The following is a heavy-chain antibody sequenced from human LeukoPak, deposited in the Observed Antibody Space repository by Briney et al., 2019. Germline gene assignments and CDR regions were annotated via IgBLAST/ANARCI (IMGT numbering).Heavy chain of an antibody. D-gene: IGHD3-22*01. CDR2: IYYSGST. J-gene: IGHJ4*02. V-gene: IGHV4-39*01. CDR1: GGSISSSSYY. Sequence: PSETLSLTCTVSGGSISSSSYYWGWIRQPPGKGLEWIGSIYYSGSTYYNPSLKSRVTISVDTSKNQFSLKLSSVTAADTAVYYCAGHDYYDSSYYFDYWGQGTLVTVSS. CDR3: AGHDYYDSSYYFDY.